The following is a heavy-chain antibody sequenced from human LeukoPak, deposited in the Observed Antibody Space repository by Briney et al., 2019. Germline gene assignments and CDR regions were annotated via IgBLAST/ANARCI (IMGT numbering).Heavy chain of an antibody. D-gene: IGHD6-13*01. V-gene: IGHV4-34*01. CDR2: INHSGST. CDR3: GRAKRLVRVAFDY. CDR1: GGSFSGYY. J-gene: IGHJ4*02. Sequence: SETLSLTCAVYGGSFSGYYWSWIRQPPGKGLEWIGEINHSGSTNYNPSLKRRVTISVDTSKNQFSLKLSYVTAADTAVYYCGRAKRLVRVAFDYWGQGTLVTVSS.